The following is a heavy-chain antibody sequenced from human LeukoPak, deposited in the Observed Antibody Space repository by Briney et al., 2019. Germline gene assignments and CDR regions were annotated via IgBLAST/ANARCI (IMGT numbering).Heavy chain of an antibody. CDR2: INHSGST. CDR3: ARGHSKSFPFMFSPYYFDY. J-gene: IGHJ4*02. V-gene: IGHV4-34*01. D-gene: IGHD4-11*01. CDR1: GGSFSGYY. Sequence: PSETLSLTCAVYGGSFSGYYWSWIRQPPGKGLEWIGEINHSGSTNYNPSLKSRVTISVDTSKNQFSLKLSSVTAADTAVYYCARGHSKSFPFMFSPYYFDYWGQGTLVTVSS.